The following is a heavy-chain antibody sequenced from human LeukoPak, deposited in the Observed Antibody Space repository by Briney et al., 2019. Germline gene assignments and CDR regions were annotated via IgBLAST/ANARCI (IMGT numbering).Heavy chain of an antibody. D-gene: IGHD4-17*01. CDR3: AINYRDYFTPYFDY. CDR1: GYTFTGYY. Sequence: ASVKVSCKASGYTFTGYYMHWVRQAPGQGLEWMGWINPNSGGTNYAQKFQGRVTMTRDTSISTAYMELSRLRSDDTAVYYCAINYRDYFTPYFDYWGQGTLVTVSS. CDR2: INPNSGGT. V-gene: IGHV1-2*02. J-gene: IGHJ4*02.